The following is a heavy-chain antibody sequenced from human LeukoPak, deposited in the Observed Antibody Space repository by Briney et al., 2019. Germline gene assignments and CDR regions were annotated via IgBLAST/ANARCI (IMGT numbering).Heavy chain of an antibody. J-gene: IGHJ4*02. D-gene: IGHD1-26*01. CDR2: INHSGST. V-gene: IGHV4-34*01. CDR3: ARGRVSLGGVDFDY. CDR1: GGSFSGYY. Sequence: PSETLSLTCAVSGGSFSGYYWSWIRQPPGKGLEWIGEINHSGSTNYNPSLKSRVTISVDTSKNQFSLKLSSVTAADTAVYYCARGRVSLGGVDFDYWGQGTLVTVSS.